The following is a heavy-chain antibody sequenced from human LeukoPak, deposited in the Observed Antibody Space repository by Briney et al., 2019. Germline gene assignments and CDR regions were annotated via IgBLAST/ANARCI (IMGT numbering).Heavy chain of an antibody. CDR3: ARGIVVVPAASFDY. Sequence: TLSLTCXVYGGSXSGYYWSWIRQPPGKGLEWIGEINHSGSTNYNPSLKSRVTISVDTSKNQFSLKLSSVTAADTAVYYCARGIVVVPAASFDYWGQGTLVTVSS. J-gene: IGHJ4*02. CDR1: GGSXSGYY. CDR2: INHSGST. D-gene: IGHD2-2*01. V-gene: IGHV4-34*01.